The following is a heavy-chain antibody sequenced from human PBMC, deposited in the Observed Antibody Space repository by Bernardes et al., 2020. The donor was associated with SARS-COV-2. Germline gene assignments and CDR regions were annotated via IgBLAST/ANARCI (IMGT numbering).Heavy chain of an antibody. J-gene: IGHJ2*01. V-gene: IGHV3-74*01. D-gene: IGHD2-15*01. Sequence: GGSLRLSCAASGFSISNYWMHWVRQAPGQGLVWVSRISLDGSNTVYADSVKGRFTISRDNAKNTPHLQMNSLGVDDTAVYYCASIKAATSTWYFDLWGRGTLVTVSS. CDR2: ISLDGSNT. CDR3: ASIKAATSTWYFDL. CDR1: GFSISNYW.